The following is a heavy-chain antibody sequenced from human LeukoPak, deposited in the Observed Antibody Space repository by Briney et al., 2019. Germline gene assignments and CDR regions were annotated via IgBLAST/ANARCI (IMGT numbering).Heavy chain of an antibody. D-gene: IGHD3-16*01. CDR2: INHNGNVN. CDR1: GFTFNNYP. J-gene: IGHJ6*02. V-gene: IGHV3-7*03. Sequence: GGSLRLSCVASGFTFNNYPMNWARQAPGKGLEWVASINHNGNVNYYVDSVKGRFTISRDNAKNSLYLQMSNLRAEDTAVYFCARGGGLDVWGQGATVTVSS. CDR3: ARGGGLDV.